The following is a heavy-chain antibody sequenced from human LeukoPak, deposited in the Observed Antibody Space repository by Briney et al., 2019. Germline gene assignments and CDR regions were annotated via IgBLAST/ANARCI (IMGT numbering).Heavy chain of an antibody. CDR3: VRGDSRDY. Sequence: PGRSLRLSCAASGFTFSSYGMHWVRQAPGKGLEWVAVISYDGSNKYYADFVKGRFTISRDNSKNTLYLQMNSLRAEDTAVYYCVRGDSRDYWGQGTLVTVSS. V-gene: IGHV3-30*03. D-gene: IGHD6-13*01. J-gene: IGHJ4*02. CDR1: GFTFSSYG. CDR2: ISYDGSNK.